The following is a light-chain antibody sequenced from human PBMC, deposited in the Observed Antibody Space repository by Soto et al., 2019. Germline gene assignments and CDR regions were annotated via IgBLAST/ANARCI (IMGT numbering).Light chain of an antibody. V-gene: IGKV3-20*01. CDR2: GAY. CDR1: QSVSSN. J-gene: IGKJ1*01. Sequence: VWTQSPGPLSLSPGERATLSCRASQSVSSNLAWYQQKSGQAPRLLIYGAYNRATGIPDRFSGSGSGTDFTLIIRRLEPEDFAVYYCKQYGRSSWTFGQGTKVDIK. CDR3: KQYGRSSWT.